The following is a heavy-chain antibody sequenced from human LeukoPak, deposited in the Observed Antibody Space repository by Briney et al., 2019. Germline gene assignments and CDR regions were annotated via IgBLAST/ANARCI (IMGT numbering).Heavy chain of an antibody. CDR3: ARLGATTGTVDY. CDR2: IYYSGST. Sequence: SETLSLTCTVSGGSLSSSSYYWGWIRQPPGKGLEWIGSIYYSGSTYYNPSLKSRVTISVDTSKNQFSLKLSSVTAADTAVYYCARLGATTGTVDYWGQGTLVTVSS. V-gene: IGHV4-39*01. D-gene: IGHD1-26*01. J-gene: IGHJ4*02. CDR1: GGSLSSSSYY.